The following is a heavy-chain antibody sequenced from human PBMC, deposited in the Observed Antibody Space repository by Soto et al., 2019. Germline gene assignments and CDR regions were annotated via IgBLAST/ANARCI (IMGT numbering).Heavy chain of an antibody. D-gene: IGHD2-15*01. CDR3: ARDGLYCSGGSCVGY. V-gene: IGHV4-61*01. Sequence: PSETLSLTCTVSGGSVSSGSYYWSWIRQPPGKGLEWIGYIYYSGSTDYNPSLKSRVTISVDTSKNQFSLKLSSVTAADTAVYYCARDGLYCSGGSCVGYWGQGTLVTVSS. J-gene: IGHJ4*02. CDR1: GGSVSSGSYY. CDR2: IYYSGST.